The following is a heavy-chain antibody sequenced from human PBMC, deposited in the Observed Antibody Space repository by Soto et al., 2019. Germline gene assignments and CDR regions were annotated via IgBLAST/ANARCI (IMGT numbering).Heavy chain of an antibody. D-gene: IGHD6-19*01. CDR3: ARVYGIAVAGNEIDNWFDP. CDR2: INPSGGST. CDR1: GYTFTSYY. V-gene: IGHV1-46*01. J-gene: IGHJ5*02. Sequence: ASVKVSCKASGYTFTSYYMHWVRQAPGQGLEWMGIINPSGGSTSYAQKFQGRVTMTRDTSTSTAYMELSSLRSEDTAVYYCARVYGIAVAGNEIDNWFDPWGQGTLVTVSS.